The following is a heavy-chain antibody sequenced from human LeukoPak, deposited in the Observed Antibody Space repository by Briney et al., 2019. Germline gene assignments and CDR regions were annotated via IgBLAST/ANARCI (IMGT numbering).Heavy chain of an antibody. J-gene: IGHJ3*02. CDR2: ISYDGSNK. CDR1: GFTFSSYA. V-gene: IGHV3-30-3*01. CDR3: AREKRFLEWFDAFDI. Sequence: GGSLRLSCAASGFTFSSYAMHWVRQAPGKGLEWVAVISYDGSNKYYADSVKGRFTISRDNSKNTLYLQMNSLRAEDTAVYYCAREKRFLEWFDAFDIWGQGTMVTVSS. D-gene: IGHD3-3*01.